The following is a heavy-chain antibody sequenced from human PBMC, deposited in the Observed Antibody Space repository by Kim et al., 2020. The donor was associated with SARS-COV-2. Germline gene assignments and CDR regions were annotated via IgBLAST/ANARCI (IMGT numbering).Heavy chain of an antibody. V-gene: IGHV3-23*01. D-gene: IGHD3-9*01. CDR3: AKAQYYDILTGLNWFDP. J-gene: IGHJ5*02. Sequence: KGRFTISRDNSKNTLYLQMNSLRAEDTAVYYCAKAQYYDILTGLNWFDPWGQGTLVTVSS.